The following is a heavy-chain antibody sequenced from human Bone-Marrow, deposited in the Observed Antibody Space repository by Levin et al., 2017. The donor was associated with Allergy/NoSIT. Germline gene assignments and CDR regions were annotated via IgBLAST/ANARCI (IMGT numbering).Heavy chain of an antibody. D-gene: IGHD2-15*01. CDR1: GYTFTSYD. J-gene: IGHJ6*02. CDR2: MNPNSGNT. V-gene: IGHV1-8*01. CDR3: ARFRYCSGGSCYSSYYYDGMDV. Sequence: GASVKVSCKASGYTFTSYDINWVRQATGQGLEWMGWMNPNSGNTGYAQKFQGRVTMTRNTSISTAYMELSSLRSEDTAVYYCARFRYCSGGSCYSSYYYDGMDVWGQGTTVTVSS.